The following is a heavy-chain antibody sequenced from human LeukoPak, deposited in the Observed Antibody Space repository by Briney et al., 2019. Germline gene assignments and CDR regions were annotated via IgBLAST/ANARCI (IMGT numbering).Heavy chain of an antibody. CDR2: INHSGST. V-gene: IGHV4-34*01. CDR1: GGSFSGYY. Sequence: PSETLSLTCAVYGGSFSGYYWSWIRQPPGKGLEWIGEINHSGSTNYNPSLKSRVTISVDTSKNQFSLKLSSVTAADTAVYYCARGGLRYFDWLSAPRRHYYYGMDVWGQGTTVTVSS. D-gene: IGHD3-9*01. J-gene: IGHJ6*02. CDR3: ARGGLRYFDWLSAPRRHYYYGMDV.